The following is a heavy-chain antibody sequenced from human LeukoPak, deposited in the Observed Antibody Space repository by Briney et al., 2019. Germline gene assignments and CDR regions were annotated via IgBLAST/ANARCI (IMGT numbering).Heavy chain of an antibody. D-gene: IGHD5-18*01. CDR2: IYYSGST. CDR1: GGSISSSSYY. Sequence: PSETLSLTCTVSGGSISSSSYYWAWIRQPPGKGLEWIGSIYYSGSTYYNPSLKSRVTISVDTSKNQFSLKLSSVTAADTAVYYCARHLRFATRGYSYGYGDAFDIWGQGTMVTVSS. CDR3: ARHLRFATRGYSYGYGDAFDI. J-gene: IGHJ3*02. V-gene: IGHV4-39*01.